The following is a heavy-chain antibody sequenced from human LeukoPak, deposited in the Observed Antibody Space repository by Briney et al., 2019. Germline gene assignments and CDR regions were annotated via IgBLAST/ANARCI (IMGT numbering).Heavy chain of an antibody. Sequence: QSGGSLRLSCAASGFAFSSYAMSWVRQAPGKGLEWVSAISGSGGSTYYADSVKGRFTISRDNSKNTLYLQMNSLRAEDTAVYYCAKKPPGSYDILTGHYRGSWGQGTLVTVSS. D-gene: IGHD3-9*01. CDR2: ISGSGGST. CDR3: AKKPPGSYDILTGHYRGS. CDR1: GFAFSSYA. J-gene: IGHJ5*02. V-gene: IGHV3-23*01.